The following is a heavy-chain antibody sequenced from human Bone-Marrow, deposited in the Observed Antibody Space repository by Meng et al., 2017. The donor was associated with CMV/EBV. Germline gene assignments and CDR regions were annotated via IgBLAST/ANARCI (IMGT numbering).Heavy chain of an antibody. CDR2: INWNGGST. D-gene: IGHD1-7*01. Sequence: GGSLRLSCAASGFTFDDYGMSWVRQAPGKGLEWVSGINWNGGSTGYADPVKGRFTISRDNAKNSLYLQMNSLRAEDTAWYYCARDQNWNYPPGAFDIWGQGTMVTVSS. V-gene: IGHV3-20*04. CDR1: GFTFDDYG. J-gene: IGHJ3*02. CDR3: ARDQNWNYPPGAFDI.